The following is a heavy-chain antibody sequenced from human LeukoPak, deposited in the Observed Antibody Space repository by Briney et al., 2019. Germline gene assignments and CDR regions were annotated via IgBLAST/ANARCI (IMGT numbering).Heavy chain of an antibody. CDR1: GFTFSNHA. CDR2: ISGSGHGPVS. J-gene: IGHJ3*02. V-gene: IGHV3-23*01. Sequence: GGSLRLSCAASGFTFSNHAMNWVRQAPGKGLEWVSIISGSGHGPVSYYADSVKGRFTISRDDSKNTLFLHMNSLRAEDTAVYYCAREWTAAADNDAFDIWGQGTMVTVSS. D-gene: IGHD6-13*01. CDR3: AREWTAAADNDAFDI.